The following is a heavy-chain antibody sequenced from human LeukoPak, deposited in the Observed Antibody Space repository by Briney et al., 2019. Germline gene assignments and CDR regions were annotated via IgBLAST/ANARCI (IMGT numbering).Heavy chain of an antibody. CDR1: GFTVSSNY. CDR2: IYSGGST. Sequence: PGGSLRLSCAASGFTVSSNYMSWVRQAPGKGLEWVSVIYSGGSTYYADSVKGRFTISRDNSKNTLYLQMNSLRAEDTAVYYCARETLTSSSGWYQFDYWGQGTLVTVPS. J-gene: IGHJ4*02. V-gene: IGHV3-66*01. D-gene: IGHD6-19*01. CDR3: ARETLTSSSGWYQFDY.